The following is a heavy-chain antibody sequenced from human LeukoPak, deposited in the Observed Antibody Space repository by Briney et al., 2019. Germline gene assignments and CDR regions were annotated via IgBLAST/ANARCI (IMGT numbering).Heavy chain of an antibody. CDR3: AGGDRWLRPPYFDY. D-gene: IGHD4-23*01. CDR2: INQSGST. J-gene: IGHJ4*02. V-gene: IGHV4-34*01. Sequence: SETLSLTCAVYGGSFSGYYWSWIRQPPGKGLEWIGEINQSGSTNYNPSLKSRVTISVDTSKNQFSLKLSSVTAADTAVYYCAGGDRWLRPPYFDYWGQGTLVTVSS. CDR1: GGSFSGYY.